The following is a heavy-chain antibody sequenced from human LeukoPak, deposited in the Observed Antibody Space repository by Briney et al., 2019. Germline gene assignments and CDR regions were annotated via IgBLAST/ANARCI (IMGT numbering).Heavy chain of an antibody. V-gene: IGHV3-48*03. CDR3: AREGYSYGPTGDAFDI. J-gene: IGHJ3*02. Sequence: WGSLRLSCAASGLTFSIYEMNWVRQAPGKGLEWVSYISSSGSTIYYGDSVKGRFTISRDNDKNSLYLQMHSLRAEDTAVYYCAREGYSYGPTGDAFDIWGQGTMVTVSS. D-gene: IGHD5-18*01. CDR2: ISSSGSTI. CDR1: GLTFSIYE.